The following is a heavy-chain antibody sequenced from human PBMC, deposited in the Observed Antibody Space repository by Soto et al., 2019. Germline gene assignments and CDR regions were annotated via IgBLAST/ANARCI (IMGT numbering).Heavy chain of an antibody. CDR2: TRNKANSYAT. Sequence: GGSLRLPCAVSGFTFSDYYMDWGRHLPGKGLEWAGRTRNKANSYATEYAPSVKGRLTISRHDSEVSMYLQMNSLKTEDTAVYYCARDTGGSYDFWGQGALVTVSS. CDR1: GFTFSDYY. CDR3: ARDTGGSYDF. V-gene: IGHV3-72*01. D-gene: IGHD1-26*01. J-gene: IGHJ4*02.